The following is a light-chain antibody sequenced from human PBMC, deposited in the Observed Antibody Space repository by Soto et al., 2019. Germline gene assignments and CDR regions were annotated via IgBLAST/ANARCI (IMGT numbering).Light chain of an antibody. Sequence: QSVLTQPASVSGSPGQSITISCTGTSSDVGAYNYVSWYQHHPGKAPKLMIYDVSNRPSGVSSRFSGSKSANTASLTISGLQAEDEADYYCSSYTSSSAVVFGGGTKITVL. CDR2: DVS. CDR3: SSYTSSSAVV. CDR1: SSDVGAYNY. V-gene: IGLV2-14*03. J-gene: IGLJ2*01.